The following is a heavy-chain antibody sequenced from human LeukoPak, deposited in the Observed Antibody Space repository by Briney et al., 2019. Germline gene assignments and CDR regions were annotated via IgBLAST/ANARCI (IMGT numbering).Heavy chain of an antibody. V-gene: IGHV3-30-3*01. J-gene: IGHJ4*02. D-gene: IGHD3-3*01. Sequence: PGGSLRLSCAASGFTFSSYAMHWVRQAPGKGLEWVAVISYDGSNKYYADSVKGRFTISRDNSKNTLYLQMNSLRAEDTAVYYCAKDLSQDYDFWSGYTDYWGQGTLVTVSS. CDR3: AKDLSQDYDFWSGYTDY. CDR1: GFTFSSYA. CDR2: ISYDGSNK.